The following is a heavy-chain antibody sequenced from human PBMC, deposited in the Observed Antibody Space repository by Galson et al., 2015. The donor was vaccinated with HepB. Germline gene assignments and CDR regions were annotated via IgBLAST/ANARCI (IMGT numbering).Heavy chain of an antibody. Sequence: SLRLSCAASGFTFSTYSMNWVRQTPEKGLEWVSYIGRNSLTIIYADSVKGRFTISRDNAKNSLYLQMNSLRAEDTAMYDCAGKRGDYEYYFESWRQGTLVTVSS. CDR3: AGKRGDYEYYFES. D-gene: IGHD4-17*01. V-gene: IGHV3-48*04. CDR1: GFTFSTYS. CDR2: IGRNSLTI. J-gene: IGHJ4*02.